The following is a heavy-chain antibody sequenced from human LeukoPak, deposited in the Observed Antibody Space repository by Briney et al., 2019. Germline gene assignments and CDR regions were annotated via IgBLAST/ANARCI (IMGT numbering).Heavy chain of an antibody. CDR3: ARFPYNRNDGWGGLGSPD. CDR1: GDSISSGNYY. D-gene: IGHD1-20*01. J-gene: IGHJ4*02. CDR2: IYSSGST. V-gene: IGHV4-61*02. Sequence: PSETLSLTCTVSGDSISSGNYYWSWIRQPAGKGLEWIARIYSSGSTHYNPSLKSRATISVDASKNQFSLKVTSVTAADTAVYYCARFPYNRNDGWGGLGSPDWGQGTLVTVSS.